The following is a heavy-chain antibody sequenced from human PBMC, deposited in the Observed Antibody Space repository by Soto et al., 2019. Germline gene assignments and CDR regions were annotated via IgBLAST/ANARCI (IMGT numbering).Heavy chain of an antibody. J-gene: IGHJ4*02. CDR2: ISVSGGTT. Sequence: QAGGSLRLSCAASGFTFNSYAMNWVRQAPGKGLQWVSGISVSGGTTYYADSGKGRFTISRDNSKNMLYLQMNSLRAEDTAVYYCAKSGSSGYFDSWGQGTLVTVSS. D-gene: IGHD5-12*01. CDR3: AKSGSSGYFDS. CDR1: GFTFNSYA. V-gene: IGHV3-23*01.